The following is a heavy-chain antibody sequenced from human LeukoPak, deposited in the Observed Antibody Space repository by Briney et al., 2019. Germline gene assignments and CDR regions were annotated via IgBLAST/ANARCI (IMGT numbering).Heavy chain of an antibody. CDR3: ARHIYSGSYYGKYYFDY. V-gene: IGHV5-51*01. J-gene: IGHJ4*02. D-gene: IGHD1-26*01. Sequence: GESLKISCKGSGYSFTSYWIGWVRQMPGKGLVWMGIIYPGDSDTRYSPSFQGQVTISVDKSISTAYLQWSSLKASDTAMYYCARHIYSGSYYGKYYFDYWGQGTLVTVSS. CDR1: GYSFTSYW. CDR2: IYPGDSDT.